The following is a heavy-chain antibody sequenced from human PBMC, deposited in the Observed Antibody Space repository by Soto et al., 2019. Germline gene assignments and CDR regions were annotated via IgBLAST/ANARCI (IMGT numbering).Heavy chain of an antibody. D-gene: IGHD3-22*01. V-gene: IGHV3-23*01. CDR1: GFTFSSYA. J-gene: IGHJ4*02. Sequence: GGSLRLSCAASGFTFSSYAMSWVRQAPGKGLEWVSAISGSGGSTYYADSVKGRFTISRDNSKNTLYLQMNSLRAEDTAVYYCERIVYYYDSSGYYEVGPFDYWGQGTQVTVSS. CDR2: ISGSGGST. CDR3: ERIVYYYDSSGYYEVGPFDY.